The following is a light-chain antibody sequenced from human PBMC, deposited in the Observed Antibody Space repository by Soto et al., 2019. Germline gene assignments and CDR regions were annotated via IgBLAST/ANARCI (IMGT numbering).Light chain of an antibody. J-gene: IGKJ1*01. Sequence: DIQLTQSPSFLSASVGDRVTITCRASQGISSYLAWYQQKPGKAPKLLIYAASTLQSGVPSRFSGSGSGTEFTLTISSLQPEDFAGYYCQQLNSYLVAFGQGTKVEIK. CDR1: QGISSY. CDR3: QQLNSYLVA. V-gene: IGKV1-9*01. CDR2: AAS.